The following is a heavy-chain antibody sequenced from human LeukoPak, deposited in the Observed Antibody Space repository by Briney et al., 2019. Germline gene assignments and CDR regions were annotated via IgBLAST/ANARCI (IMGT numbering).Heavy chain of an antibody. V-gene: IGHV1-2*02. CDR1: GHTFTGHY. J-gene: IGHJ4*02. Sequence: ASVKVSCKASGHTFTGHYMYWVRQAPGQGLEWMGWINPNSGDTNYAQKFQGRVTMTRDTSISTAYMDLNRLTSDDTAVYYCARRLTTSQDLDYWGQGTLVTVSS. CDR3: ARRLTTSQDLDY. CDR2: INPNSGDT. D-gene: IGHD2-2*01.